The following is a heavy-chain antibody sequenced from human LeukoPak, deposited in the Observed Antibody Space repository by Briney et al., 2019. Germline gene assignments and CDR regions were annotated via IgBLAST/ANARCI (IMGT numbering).Heavy chain of an antibody. V-gene: IGHV3-30-3*01. CDR2: ISYDGSNK. CDR1: GFTFSSYA. CDR3: AKSIFGVVSLMGY. D-gene: IGHD3-3*01. Sequence: RSGGSLRLSCAASGFTFSSYAMHWVRQAPGKGLEWVAVISYDGSNKYYADSVKGRFTISRDNSKNTLYLQMNSPRAEDTAVYYCAKSIFGVVSLMGYWGQGTLVTVSS. J-gene: IGHJ4*02.